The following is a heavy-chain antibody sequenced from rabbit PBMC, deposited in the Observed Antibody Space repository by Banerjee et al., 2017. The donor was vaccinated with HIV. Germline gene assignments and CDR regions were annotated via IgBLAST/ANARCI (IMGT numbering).Heavy chain of an antibody. CDR1: GFDFSIYG. D-gene: IGHD4-1*01. CDR3: VREVAAKFNL. CDR2: IEPIFGRT. J-gene: IGHJ4*01. V-gene: IGHV1S47*01. Sequence: QEQLVESGGGLVQPGGSLKLSCKASGFDFSIYGLSWVRQAPGKGLEWIGYIEPIFGRTYYASWVNGRFTISSHNAQNTLYLQLNSLTAADTATYFCVREVAAKFNLWGPGTLVTVS.